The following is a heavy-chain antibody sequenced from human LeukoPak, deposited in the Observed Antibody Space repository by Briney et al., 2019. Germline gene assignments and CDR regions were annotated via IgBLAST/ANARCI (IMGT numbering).Heavy chain of an antibody. CDR3: ARELAAAGTWNWFDP. V-gene: IGHV4-39*07. Sequence: PSETLSLTCTVSGGSISSSSYYWGWIRQPPGKGLEWIGSIYHSGSTYYNPSLKSRVTIAVETSKNQFSLKLSSVTAADKAVYYCARELAAAGTWNWFDPWGQGTLVTVSS. CDR2: IYHSGST. D-gene: IGHD6-13*01. J-gene: IGHJ5*02. CDR1: GGSISSSSYY.